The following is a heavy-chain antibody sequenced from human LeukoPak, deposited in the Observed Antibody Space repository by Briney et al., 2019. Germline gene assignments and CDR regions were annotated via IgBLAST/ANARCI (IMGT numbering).Heavy chain of an antibody. CDR1: GYTFTSYD. D-gene: IGHD4-17*01. CDR3: ARGRKVGYGVDNWFDP. CDR2: MNPNSGNT. V-gene: IGHV1-8*01. J-gene: IGHJ5*02. Sequence: ASVKVSCKASGYTFTSYDINWVRQATGQGLEWMGWMNPNSGNTGYAQKFQGRVTMTRNTSISTAYMELSSLRSEDTAVYYCARGRKVGYGVDNWFDPWGQGTLVTVSP.